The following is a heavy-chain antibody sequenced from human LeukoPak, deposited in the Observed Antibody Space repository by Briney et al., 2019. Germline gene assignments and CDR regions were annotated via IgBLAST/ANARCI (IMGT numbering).Heavy chain of an antibody. CDR1: GFTFSSYA. CDR2: ISGSGGST. D-gene: IGHD4-17*01. Sequence: GGSLRLSCAASGFTFSSYAMSWVRQAPGKGLEWVSAISGSGGSTYYADSVKGRFTISRDNSKNTLYLQMNSLRAEDTAVYYCAREGMTTVTTAPANWFDPWGQGTLVTVSS. CDR3: AREGMTTVTTAPANWFDP. V-gene: IGHV3-23*01. J-gene: IGHJ5*02.